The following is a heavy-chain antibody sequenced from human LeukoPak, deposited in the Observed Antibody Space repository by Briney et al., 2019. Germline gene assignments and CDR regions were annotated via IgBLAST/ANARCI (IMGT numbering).Heavy chain of an antibody. CDR1: GFTFSNYA. D-gene: IGHD4-17*01. Sequence: GGSLRLSCVASGFTFSNYAMMWVRPTQEKRLEWVSAIRGSGRQTFYADSVKGRFTISRDNFKNTLYLQMSNLRAGDSAVYYCARDPNGDYIGAFDFQRWGLGTLVTVSS. V-gene: IGHV3-23*01. CDR2: IRGSGRQT. J-gene: IGHJ1*01. CDR3: ARDPNGDYIGAFDFQR.